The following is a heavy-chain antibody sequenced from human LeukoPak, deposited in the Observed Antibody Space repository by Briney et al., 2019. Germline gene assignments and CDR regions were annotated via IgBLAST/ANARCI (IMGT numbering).Heavy chain of an antibody. J-gene: IGHJ4*02. V-gene: IGHV3-23*01. Sequence: PGGSLRLSCAASGFTFSSDAMSWVRQAPGKGLEWVSAIRGSGGSTYYADSVKGRFTISRDNSKNPLYLQMNSLRAEDTAVYYCAKDLVAVADTFDYWGQGTLVTVSS. CDR3: AKDLVAVADTFDY. CDR2: IRGSGGST. CDR1: GFTFSSDA. D-gene: IGHD6-19*01.